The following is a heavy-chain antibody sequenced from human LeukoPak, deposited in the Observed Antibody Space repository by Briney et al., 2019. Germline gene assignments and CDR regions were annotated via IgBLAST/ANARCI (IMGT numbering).Heavy chain of an antibody. Sequence: GGSLRLSCAASGLNFSSRWMSWVRQAPGQGLEWVASIKEDGSEKHYVDSVKGRFTISRDNGKNSPYLQMNSLRAEDTAVYYCARDSGWWRFDFWGQGTLVTVSS. CDR3: ARDSGWWRFDF. V-gene: IGHV3-7*03. J-gene: IGHJ4*02. CDR1: GLNFSSRW. CDR2: IKEDGSEK. D-gene: IGHD6-13*01.